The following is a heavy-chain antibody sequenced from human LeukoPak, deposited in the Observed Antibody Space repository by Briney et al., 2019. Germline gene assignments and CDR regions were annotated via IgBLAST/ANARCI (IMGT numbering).Heavy chain of an antibody. J-gene: IGHJ6*02. CDR1: EYRFSNYG. D-gene: IGHD2-21*01. CDR2: IWYDGSKK. CDR3: AKDVAGMDV. Sequence: PGGSLRLSCSASEYRFSNYGMHWVRQAPGKGLEWVAVIWYDGSKKNYGDSVKGRFTISRDNSKNTLYLQMNSLRAEDTAVYYCAKDVAGMDVWGQGTTVTVSS. V-gene: IGHV3-30*02.